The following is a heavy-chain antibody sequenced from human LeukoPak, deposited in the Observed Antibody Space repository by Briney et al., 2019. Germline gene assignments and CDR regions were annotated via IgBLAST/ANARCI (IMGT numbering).Heavy chain of an antibody. CDR2: ISSNGGST. V-gene: IGHV3-64*01. D-gene: IGHD2-2*01. CDR3: AREVPAAVAYFDY. J-gene: IGHJ4*02. Sequence: GGSLRLSCAASGXTFSNFAMHWVRQAPGKGLEYVSAISSNGGSTYYANFVRARFTISRDNSKNTLYLQMGSLRAEDMAVYYCAREVPAAVAYFDYWGQGTLVTVSS. CDR1: GXTFSNFA.